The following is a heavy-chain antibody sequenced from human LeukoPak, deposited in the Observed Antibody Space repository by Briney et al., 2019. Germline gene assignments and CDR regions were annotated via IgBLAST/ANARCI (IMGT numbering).Heavy chain of an antibody. D-gene: IGHD5-18*01. J-gene: IGHJ4*02. CDR3: ARSGRGYSFGYVTFDN. CDR1: GFTFSSYA. Sequence: GGSLRLSCAASGFTFSSYAMHWVRQAPGAGLEWVALISYDGNKKNYAASVEGRFAISRDNSKNTLYLQMNSLRAEDTAVYYCARSGRGYSFGYVTFDNWGRGTLVTVSS. V-gene: IGHV3-30*09. CDR2: ISYDGNKK.